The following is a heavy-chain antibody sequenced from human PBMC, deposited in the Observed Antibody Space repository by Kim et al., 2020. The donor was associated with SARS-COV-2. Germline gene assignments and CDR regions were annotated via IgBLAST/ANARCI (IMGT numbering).Heavy chain of an antibody. Sequence: GGSLRLSCVASGFTLNTYWINWVRQAPGKGLVWVSRINTGGSSTHYADSVKGRFTMSRHNAENTVILQMHSLRAEDTAVYYCARGMFASGFDVWGQGTTVTISS. CDR3: ARGMFASGFDV. V-gene: IGHV3-74*01. CDR1: GFTLNTYW. J-gene: IGHJ6*02. CDR2: INTGGSST. D-gene: IGHD3-10*02.